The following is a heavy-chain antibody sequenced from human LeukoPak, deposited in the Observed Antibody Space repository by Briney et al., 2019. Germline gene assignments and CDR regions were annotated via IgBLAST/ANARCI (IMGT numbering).Heavy chain of an antibody. CDR2: IRSKTNNYAT. J-gene: IGHJ4*02. CDR3: ARDLMGIAYRGAFYY. D-gene: IGHD6-13*01. Sequence: HPGGSLRLSCAASGFTFSGSALHWVRQASGKGLEWIGRIRSKTNNYATTYAASVTGRFTISRDDAENTAYLQMDSLKTEDTAVYYCARDLMGIAYRGAFYYWGQGTLVTVSS. V-gene: IGHV3-73*01. CDR1: GFTFSGSA.